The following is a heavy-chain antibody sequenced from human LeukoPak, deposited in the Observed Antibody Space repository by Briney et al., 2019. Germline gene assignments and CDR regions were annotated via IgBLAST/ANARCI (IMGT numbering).Heavy chain of an antibody. CDR3: ARGGYAYFDY. Sequence: SETLSLTCTVSGGSISSSTYYWGWIRQPPGKGLEWIGSLYYSGSTYSNPSLKSRVTISVDTSKNQFSLKLNSVTAADTAVYFCARGGYAYFDYWGQGTLVTVSS. CDR1: GGSISSSTYY. D-gene: IGHD6-25*01. CDR2: LYYSGST. V-gene: IGHV4-39*01. J-gene: IGHJ4*02.